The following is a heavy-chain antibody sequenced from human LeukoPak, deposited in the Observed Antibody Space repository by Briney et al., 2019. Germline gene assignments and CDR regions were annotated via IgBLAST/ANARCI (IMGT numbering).Heavy chain of an antibody. CDR2: IYYSGST. J-gene: IGHJ4*02. V-gene: IGHV4-59*01. CDR3: ARAGGSVVPTYFDY. Sequence: SEILSLTCTVSGGSISSYYWSWIRQPPGKGLEWIGYIYYSGSTNYNPSLKSRVTISVDTSKNQFSLKLSSVTAADTAVYYCARAGGSVVPTYFDYWGQGTLVTVSS. CDR1: GGSISSYY. D-gene: IGHD2-21*01.